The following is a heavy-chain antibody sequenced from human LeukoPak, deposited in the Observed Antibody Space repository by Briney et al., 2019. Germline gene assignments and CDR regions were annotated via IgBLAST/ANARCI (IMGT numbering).Heavy chain of an antibody. D-gene: IGHD2-21*02. CDR1: GVSFSGYY. CDR2: INHSGNT. V-gene: IGHV4-34*01. J-gene: IGHJ4*02. Sequence: ASETLSLTCTVYGVSFSGYYWSWIRQPPGKGLEWIGEINHSGNTNYNPSLKSRVTISVDTSKNQFSLKLSSVTAADTAVYYRARGPPYIVVVTAIGFFDYWGQGALVTVSS. CDR3: ARGPPYIVVVTAIGFFDY.